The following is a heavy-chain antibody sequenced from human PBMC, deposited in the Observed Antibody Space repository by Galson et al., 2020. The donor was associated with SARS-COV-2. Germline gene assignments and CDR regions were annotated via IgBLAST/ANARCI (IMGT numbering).Heavy chain of an antibody. V-gene: IGHV3-23*01. Sequence: GESLKISCAASGLIFSNYAMSWVRQAPGKGPECVSVISGSGDITHYADSVRGRFTISRDNSRSMVFLQMNSLRVDDTAVYYCVRGGSYYFDIWFDPWGQGILVAVSS. D-gene: IGHD1-26*01. J-gene: IGHJ5*02. CDR1: GLIFSNYA. CDR2: ISGSGDIT. CDR3: VRGGSYYFDIWFDP.